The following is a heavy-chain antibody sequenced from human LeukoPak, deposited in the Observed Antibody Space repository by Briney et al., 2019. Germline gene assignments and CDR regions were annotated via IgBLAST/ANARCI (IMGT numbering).Heavy chain of an antibody. CDR1: GFTFNSCW. Sequence: PGGSLRLSCVVSGFTFNSCWMNWVGQAPGKGLEWVAHINPDGRDTYYVDSVKGRFTISRDNAQNSMYLQMNSLRVEDTAVYYCATWGDTTAEYFQRWGQGTLVTVSS. V-gene: IGHV3-7*01. D-gene: IGHD2-21*02. CDR3: ATWGDTTAEYFQR. CDR2: INPDGRDT. J-gene: IGHJ1*01.